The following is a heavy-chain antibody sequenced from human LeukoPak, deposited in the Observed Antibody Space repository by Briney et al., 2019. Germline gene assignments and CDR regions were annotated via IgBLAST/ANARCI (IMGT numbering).Heavy chain of an antibody. Sequence: PGGCLRLSCAASGFTFSSYAMHWVRQAPGKGLEWVAVISYDGSNKYYADSVKGRFTISRDNSKNTLYLQMNSLRAEDTAVYYCARGADYWGQGTLVTVSS. CDR2: ISYDGSNK. V-gene: IGHV3-30*04. CDR3: ARGADY. J-gene: IGHJ4*02. CDR1: GFTFSSYA.